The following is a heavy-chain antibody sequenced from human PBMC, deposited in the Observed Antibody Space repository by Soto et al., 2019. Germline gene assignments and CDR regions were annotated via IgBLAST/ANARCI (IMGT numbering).Heavy chain of an antibody. CDR1: GFTFSSSW. CDR2: INSDGSST. V-gene: IGHV3-74*01. Sequence: EVQLVESGGGLVQPGGSLRLSCVVSGFTFSSSWMHWVRQAPGKGLVWVSRINSDGSSTNYADSVKGRFTTSRDNAKNMLYLQMNSLRAEDTALYYCVTGWSGYWGQGTPVTVSP. J-gene: IGHJ4*02. CDR3: VTGWSGY. D-gene: IGHD2-15*01.